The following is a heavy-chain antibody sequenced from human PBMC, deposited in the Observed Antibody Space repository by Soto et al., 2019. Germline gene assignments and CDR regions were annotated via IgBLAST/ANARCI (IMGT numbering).Heavy chain of an antibody. CDR3: TTEDLHYLYYYYGMDV. V-gene: IGHV3-15*01. CDR2: IKSKTDGGTT. D-gene: IGHD1-26*01. CDR1: GFTFSNAW. J-gene: IGHJ6*02. Sequence: GGSLRLSCAASGFTFSNAWMSWVRQAPGRGLEWVGRIKSKTDGGTTDYAAPVKGRFTISRDDSKNTLYLQMNSLKTEDTAVYYCTTEDLHYLYYYYGMDVWGQGTTVTVSS.